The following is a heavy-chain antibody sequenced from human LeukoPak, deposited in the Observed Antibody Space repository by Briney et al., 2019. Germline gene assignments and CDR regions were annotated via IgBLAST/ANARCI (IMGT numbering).Heavy chain of an antibody. CDR2: ISDSGGST. CDR1: GFTFSSSA. V-gene: IGHV3-23*01. D-gene: IGHD3-3*01. CDR3: ARASWVEC. J-gene: IGHJ4*02. Sequence: GGSLRLSCAASGFTFSSSAMSWVRQAPGKGLEWISGISDSGGSTYYVDSVKGRFTISRDNSKNMLYLQMNSLRAEDTAVYYCARASWVECWGQGTLVTVSS.